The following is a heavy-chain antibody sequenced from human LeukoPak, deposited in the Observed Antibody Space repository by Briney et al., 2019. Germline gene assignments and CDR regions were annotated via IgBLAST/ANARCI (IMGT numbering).Heavy chain of an antibody. CDR1: GYTLTELS. CDR3: ATGVLYYGSGSYGYYGMDV. J-gene: IGHJ6*02. D-gene: IGHD3-10*01. Sequence: APVKVSCKVSGYTLTELSMHWVRQAPGKGLEWMGGFDPEDGETIYAQKFQGRVTMTEDTSTDTAYMELSSLRSEDTAVYYCATGVLYYGSGSYGYYGMDVWGQGTTVTVSS. CDR2: FDPEDGET. V-gene: IGHV1-24*01.